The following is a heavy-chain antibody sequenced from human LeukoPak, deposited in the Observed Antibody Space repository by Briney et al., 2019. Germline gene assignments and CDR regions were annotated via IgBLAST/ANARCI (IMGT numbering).Heavy chain of an antibody. CDR3: SVNPRRFPTDV. D-gene: IGHD3-3*01. J-gene: IGHJ6*04. Sequence: PGGSLRLSCTACGFTFSSYSMNWVRQAPGKGLEWVSYISSSSSTIYYADSVKGRFTISRDNAKNSLYLQMNSLRAEDTAVYYCSVNPRRFPTDVWGKGTTVTVSS. CDR2: ISSSSSTI. V-gene: IGHV3-48*01. CDR1: GFTFSSYS.